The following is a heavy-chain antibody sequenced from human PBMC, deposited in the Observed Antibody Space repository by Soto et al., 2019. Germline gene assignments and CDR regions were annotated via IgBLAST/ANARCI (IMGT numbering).Heavy chain of an antibody. V-gene: IGHV3-30-3*01. CDR2: ISYDGSNK. D-gene: IGHD3-10*01. CDR3: ARASGVRGARGYGMDV. CDR1: GFTFSSYA. J-gene: IGHJ6*02. Sequence: QVQLVESGGGVVQPGRSLRLSCAASGFTFSSYAMHWVRQAPGKGLEWVAVISYDGSNKYYADSVKGRFTISRDNSKNPLDLQMNSLRAEDTAVYYCARASGVRGARGYGMDVWGQGTAVTVSS.